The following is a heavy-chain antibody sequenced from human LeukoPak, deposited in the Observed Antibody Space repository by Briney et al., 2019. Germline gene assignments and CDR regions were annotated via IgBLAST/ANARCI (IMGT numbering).Heavy chain of an antibody. V-gene: IGHV4-59*12. D-gene: IGHD2-2*01. CDR3: ARAPGAAID. CDR1: GGSISSYY. J-gene: IGHJ4*02. Sequence: SETLSLTCTVSGGSISSYYWSWIRQPPGKGLEWIGYIYYSGSTNYNPSLKSRVSISVDTSKNQFSLKLNSVTTADTAVYYCARAPGAAIDWGQGTLVTVSS. CDR2: IYYSGST.